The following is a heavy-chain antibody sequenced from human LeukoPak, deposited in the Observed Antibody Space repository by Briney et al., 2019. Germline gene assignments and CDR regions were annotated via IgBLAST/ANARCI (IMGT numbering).Heavy chain of an antibody. Sequence: GGSLRLSCAASGFVLSDYGMHWVRQAPGKGLEWVAFVRHDGSNEYYADSVKGRFSISRDKSKNTLYLQMRSLRAEDTAVYSCARESGAGYHSEGPKLWGLGTLVTVSA. CDR1: GFVLSDYG. J-gene: IGHJ4*02. D-gene: IGHD5-12*01. V-gene: IGHV3-30*02. CDR2: VRHDGSNE. CDR3: ARESGAGYHSEGPKL.